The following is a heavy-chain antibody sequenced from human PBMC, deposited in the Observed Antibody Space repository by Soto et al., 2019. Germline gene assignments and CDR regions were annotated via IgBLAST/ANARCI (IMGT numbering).Heavy chain of an antibody. V-gene: IGHV4-59*12. Sequence: STTLSVTCTFSGFSILSYCWSWIRQPPWTGLEWIAYISYSGGPNYNPSLKSRVTISIDTSKSQFFLRLDSVTAADTAVYYCARDRGGNYDILTGYYYYGMDVWGQGTTVT. CDR2: ISYSGGP. D-gene: IGHD3-9*01. CDR1: GFSILSYC. J-gene: IGHJ6*02. CDR3: ARDRGGNYDILTGYYYYGMDV.